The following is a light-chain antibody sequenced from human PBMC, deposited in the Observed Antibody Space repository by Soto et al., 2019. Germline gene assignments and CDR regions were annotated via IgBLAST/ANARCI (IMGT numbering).Light chain of an antibody. CDR3: CSYTTSNTFV. CDR2: HVT. CDR1: SSDVGAYNY. Sequence: QSVLTQPASVSGSLGQSITISCSGTSSDVGAYNYVSWYQQYPGKAPKLMIYHVTDRPSGVSNRFSGSKSGNTASLTISGLQAEDEADYYCCSYTTSNTFVFGTGTKLTGL. J-gene: IGLJ1*01. V-gene: IGLV2-14*01.